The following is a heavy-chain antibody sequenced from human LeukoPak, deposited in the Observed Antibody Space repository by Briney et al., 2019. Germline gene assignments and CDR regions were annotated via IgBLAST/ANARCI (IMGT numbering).Heavy chain of an antibody. Sequence: GASVKVSCKASGGTFSSYAISWVRQAPGQGLEWMGGIIPIFGTANYAQKFQGRVTITADESTSTAYMELSSLRSEDTAVYYCASPPVGWGKYYFDYWGQGTLVTVSS. V-gene: IGHV1-69*13. D-gene: IGHD7-27*01. J-gene: IGHJ4*02. CDR3: ASPPVGWGKYYFDY. CDR1: GGTFSSYA. CDR2: IIPIFGTA.